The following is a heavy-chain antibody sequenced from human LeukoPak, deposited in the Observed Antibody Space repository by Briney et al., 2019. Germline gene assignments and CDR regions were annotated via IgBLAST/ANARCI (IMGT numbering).Heavy chain of an antibody. CDR3: ARDIQLST. CDR2: ISFSGANT. CDR1: GFTFSDSA. V-gene: IGHV3-23*01. D-gene: IGHD5-24*01. J-gene: IGHJ3*01. Sequence: GGSLRLPCAASGFTFSDSAMSWVRQAPGKGLEWVSLISFSGANTCYADSVKGRFTISRDNSKDTLYLLMNSLRAEDTAIYYCARDIQLSTWGLGTMVTVSS.